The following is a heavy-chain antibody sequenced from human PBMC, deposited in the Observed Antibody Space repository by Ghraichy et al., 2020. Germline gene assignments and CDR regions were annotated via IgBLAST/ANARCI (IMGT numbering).Heavy chain of an antibody. J-gene: IGHJ4*02. V-gene: IGHV4-34*01. CDR3: ARGPLLYDFWSGYSGYFDY. Sequence: SQTLSLTCAVYGGSFSGYYWSWIRQPPGKGLEWIGEINHSGSTNYNPSLKSRVTISVDTSKNQFSLKLSSVTAADTAVYYCARGPLLYDFWSGYSGYFDYWGQGTLVTVSS. CDR1: GGSFSGYY. D-gene: IGHD3-3*01. CDR2: INHSGST.